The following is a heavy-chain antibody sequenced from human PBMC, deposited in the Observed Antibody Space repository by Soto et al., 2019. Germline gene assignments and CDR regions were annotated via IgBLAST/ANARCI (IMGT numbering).Heavy chain of an antibody. D-gene: IGHD3-3*01. CDR3: ARRHYDFWSGRLTVNWFDP. V-gene: IGHV1-18*01. Sequence: QVQLVQSGAEVKKPGASVKVSCKASGYTFTSYGISWVRQAPGQGLEWMGWISAYNGNTNYAQKLQGRVTMTTDTSTSTAYMELRSRRSDDTAVYYCARRHYDFWSGRLTVNWFDPWGQGTLVTVSS. CDR2: ISAYNGNT. J-gene: IGHJ5*02. CDR1: GYTFTSYG.